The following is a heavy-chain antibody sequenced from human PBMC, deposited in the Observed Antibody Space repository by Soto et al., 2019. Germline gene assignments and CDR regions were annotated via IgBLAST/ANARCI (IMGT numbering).Heavy chain of an antibody. CDR3: ARAAMVYYYYYYGMDV. Sequence: SETLSLTCTVSGGSIRDYFWTWIRQPPGKGLEWIGYIYYSGRTNYNPSLKSRVTISVDTSKNQFSLKLSSVTAADTAVYYCARAAMVYYYYYYGMDVWGQGTTVTASS. CDR2: IYYSGRT. J-gene: IGHJ6*02. D-gene: IGHD5-18*01. CDR1: GGSIRDYF. V-gene: IGHV4-59*12.